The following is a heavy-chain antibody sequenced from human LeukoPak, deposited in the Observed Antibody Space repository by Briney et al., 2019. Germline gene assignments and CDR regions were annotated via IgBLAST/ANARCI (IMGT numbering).Heavy chain of an antibody. J-gene: IGHJ6*03. D-gene: IGHD2-15*01. V-gene: IGHV1-18*01. CDR1: GYTFTTYN. Sequence: ASVKVSCKASGYTFTTYNINWVRQAPRQGLEWMGWISGYNGNTNYAQKLQGRATMTTDTSTSTAYMELRSLRSDDTAVYYCARHYRLLHNYNYYMDVWGKGTTVTISS. CDR3: ARHYRLLHNYNYYMDV. CDR2: ISGYNGNT.